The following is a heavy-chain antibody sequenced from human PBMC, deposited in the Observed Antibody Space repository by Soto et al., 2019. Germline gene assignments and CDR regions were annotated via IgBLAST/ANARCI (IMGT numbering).Heavy chain of an antibody. V-gene: IGHV1-69*12. CDR2: IIPIFGTA. Sequence: QVQLVQSGAEVKKPGSSVKVSCKASGGTFSSYAISWVRQAPGQGLEWMGGIIPIFGTADYAQKFQGRVTMTADESTSTGNMKLSSLRSEDTAVHYCASHYDSSGYYYRGLDYWGQGTLVTVSS. D-gene: IGHD3-22*01. J-gene: IGHJ4*02. CDR3: ASHYDSSGYYYRGLDY. CDR1: GGTFSSYA.